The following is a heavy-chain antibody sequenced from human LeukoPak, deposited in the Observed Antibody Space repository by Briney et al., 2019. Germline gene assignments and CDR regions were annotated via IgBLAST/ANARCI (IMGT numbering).Heavy chain of an antibody. CDR1: GGSISSGGYS. V-gene: IGHV4-30-2*01. J-gene: IGHJ4*02. CDR3: ARAPPYGEASDLNY. Sequence: PSETLSLTCAVSGGSISSGGYSWSWIRQPPGKGLEWIGYIYHSGSTYYNPSLKSRVTISVDRSKNQFSLKLSSVTAADTAVYYCARAPPYGEASDLNYGGKEPLVTVP. CDR2: IYHSGST. D-gene: IGHD4-17*01.